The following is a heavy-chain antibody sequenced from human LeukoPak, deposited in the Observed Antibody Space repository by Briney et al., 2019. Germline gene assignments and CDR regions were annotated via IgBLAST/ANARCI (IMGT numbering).Heavy chain of an antibody. CDR1: GFTFSTYW. D-gene: IGHD1-7*01. CDR2: INTDGSRT. CDR3: ARGGTTSSQFDY. Sequence: PGGSLRLSCAASGFTFSTYWMHWVRQAPGKGLVWVSRINTDGSRTDSVEGRFTISRDNAKNTLYLQMNSLRAEDTAVYYCARGGTTSSQFDYWGRGTLVTVSS. J-gene: IGHJ4*02. V-gene: IGHV3-74*01.